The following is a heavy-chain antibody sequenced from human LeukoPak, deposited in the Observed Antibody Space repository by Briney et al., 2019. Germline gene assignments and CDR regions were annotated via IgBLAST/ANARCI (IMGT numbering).Heavy chain of an antibody. CDR2: TYYRSKWYN. V-gene: IGHV6-1*01. Sequence: SQTLSLTCGISGDRVSTDTAAWNWLTQSPSRGLEWLGRTYYRSKWYNDYAESVNGRITVNADTSRNQISLHLNFVIPEDTAVYYCARTDRDYFDTSDYDAFDLWGQGTPVTVSS. D-gene: IGHD3-22*01. CDR1: GDRVSTDTAA. J-gene: IGHJ3*01. CDR3: ARTDRDYFDTSDYDAFDL.